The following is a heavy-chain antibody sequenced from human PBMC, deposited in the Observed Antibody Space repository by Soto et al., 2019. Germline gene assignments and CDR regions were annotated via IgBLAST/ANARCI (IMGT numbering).Heavy chain of an antibody. D-gene: IGHD6-25*01. Sequence: ETLSLTCAFSGASISSSSYYWGWIRQPPGKGLEWIGSIYYSGITYYNPSLKSRVTISVDTSKNQFSLKLSSVTAADTAVYYCARRQSLGYYYYYGMDVWGQGTRVTVYS. CDR1: GASISSSSYY. CDR2: IYYSGIT. CDR3: ARRQSLGYYYYYGMDV. V-gene: IGHV4-39*01. J-gene: IGHJ6*02.